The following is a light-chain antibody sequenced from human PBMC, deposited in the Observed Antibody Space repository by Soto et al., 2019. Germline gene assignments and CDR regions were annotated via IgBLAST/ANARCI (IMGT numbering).Light chain of an antibody. Sequence: EIVLTQSPATLSLSPGERATLSCRASQSVINYLAWYQQKPGQAPRLLIYDTSNRATGIPARFSGSGSGTDFTPTISSLEPEDFAVYYCQQRANWPLTFGGGTKVDIK. CDR3: QQRANWPLT. CDR2: DTS. CDR1: QSVINY. V-gene: IGKV3-11*01. J-gene: IGKJ4*01.